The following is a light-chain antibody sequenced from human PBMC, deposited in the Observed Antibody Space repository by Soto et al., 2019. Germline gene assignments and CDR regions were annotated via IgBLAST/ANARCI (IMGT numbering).Light chain of an antibody. CDR3: QRYGSSIT. J-gene: IGKJ4*01. Sequence: EIVLTQSPGTLSLSPGERATLSCRASQCINNNYLAWYQQKPGQAPRLLIYGASYRITGTPDRLSGSGSGTDFTLNISRLEPEDFAVYYCQRYGSSITFGGGTKVEIK. V-gene: IGKV3-20*01. CDR1: QCINNNY. CDR2: GAS.